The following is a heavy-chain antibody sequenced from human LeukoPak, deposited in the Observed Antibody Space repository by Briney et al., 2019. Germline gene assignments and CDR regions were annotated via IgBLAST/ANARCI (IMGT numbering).Heavy chain of an antibody. CDR1: GFTFSSYG. Sequence: GGSLRLSCAASGFTFSSYGMHWVRQAPGKGLEWLAVISYDGSKKYYADSVKGRFTISRDNSKNTLYLQMNSLRPEDTAVYYCAKDRTSEQLWLLDLDYWGQGTLVTVSS. D-gene: IGHD5-18*01. V-gene: IGHV3-30*18. J-gene: IGHJ4*02. CDR2: ISYDGSKK. CDR3: AKDRTSEQLWLLDLDY.